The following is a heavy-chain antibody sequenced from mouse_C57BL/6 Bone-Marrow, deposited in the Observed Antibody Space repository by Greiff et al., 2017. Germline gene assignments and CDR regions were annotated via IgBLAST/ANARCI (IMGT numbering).Heavy chain of an antibody. J-gene: IGHJ4*01. CDR1: GFTFSSYA. CDR3: ARLDYYAMDY. V-gene: IGHV5-4*03. CDR2: ISDGGSYT. Sequence: DVKLQESGGGLVKPGGSLKLSCAASGFTFSSYAMSWVRQTPEKRLEWVATISDGGSYTYYPDNVKGRFTISRDNAKNNLYLQMSHLKSEDTAMYYCARLDYYAMDYWGQGTSVTVSS.